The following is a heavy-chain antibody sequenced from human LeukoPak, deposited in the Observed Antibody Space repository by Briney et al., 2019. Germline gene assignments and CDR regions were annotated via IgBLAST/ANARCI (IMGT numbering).Heavy chain of an antibody. V-gene: IGHV3-21*01. CDR1: GFTFSSYS. Sequence: PGGSLRLSCAASGFTFSSYSMNWVRQAPGKGLEWVSSISSSSSYIYYADSVKGRFTISRDNAKNSLYLQMNSLRAEDTAVYYCARGDSIGPPRTTTRGYWGQGTLVTVSS. CDR3: ARGDSIGPPRTTTRGY. J-gene: IGHJ4*02. D-gene: IGHD1-26*01. CDR2: ISSSSSYI.